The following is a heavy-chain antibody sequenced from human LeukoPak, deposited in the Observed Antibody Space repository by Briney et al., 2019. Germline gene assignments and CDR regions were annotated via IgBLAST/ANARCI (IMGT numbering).Heavy chain of an antibody. J-gene: IGHJ4*02. Sequence: TSETLSLTCTVSGVSISSGGYYWSWIRQHPGKGLEWIGYIYYSGSTYYNPSLKSRVTISVDTSKNQFSLKLSSVTAADTAVYYCAREEFRSPMWFDYWGQGTLVTVSS. D-gene: IGHD2-21*01. CDR1: GVSISSGGYY. CDR2: IYYSGST. CDR3: AREEFRSPMWFDY. V-gene: IGHV4-30-4*08.